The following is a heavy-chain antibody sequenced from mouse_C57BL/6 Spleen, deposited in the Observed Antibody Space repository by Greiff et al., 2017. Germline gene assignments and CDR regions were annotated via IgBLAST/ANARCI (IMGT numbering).Heavy chain of an antibody. CDR3: ANSCYCGSSSYAMDY. J-gene: IGHJ4*01. Sequence: DVKLQESGAELVKPGASVKLSCTASGFNIKDYYMHWVKQRTEQGLEWIGRIDPEDGETKYAPKFQGKATITADTSSNTAYLQLNSLTSEDTAVYYCANSCYCGSSSYAMDYWGQGTSVTVSS. D-gene: IGHD1-1*01. CDR2: IDPEDGET. V-gene: IGHV14-2*01. CDR1: GFNIKDYY.